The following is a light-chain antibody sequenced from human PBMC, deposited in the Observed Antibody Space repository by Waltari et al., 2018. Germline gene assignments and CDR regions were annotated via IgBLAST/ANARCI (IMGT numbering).Light chain of an antibody. CDR1: QSLSGSY. Sequence: EIVLTQSPGTLSLSPGERATLSCRASQSLSGSYLAWYQQKPGQAPRLLISGASTRATGIPDRFSGSGSGTDFTLTISRLEPEDFAVYFCQQYGDSRTFGQGTKVEIK. CDR2: GAS. J-gene: IGKJ1*01. CDR3: QQYGDSRT. V-gene: IGKV3-20*01.